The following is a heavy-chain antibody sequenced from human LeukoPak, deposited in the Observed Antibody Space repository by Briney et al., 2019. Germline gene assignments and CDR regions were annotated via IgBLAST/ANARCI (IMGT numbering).Heavy chain of an antibody. CDR1: GFTFSNYG. CDR3: ANRGWIGSYLYYFDY. Sequence: PGGSLRLSCAASGFTFSNYGMHWVRQAPGKGLEWVAFIRYDGTKKYYADSVKGRFTISRDNSKNTLYLQMNSLRAEDTAVYYCANRGWIGSYLYYFDYWGQGTLVTVSS. D-gene: IGHD1-26*01. CDR2: IRYDGTKK. V-gene: IGHV3-30*02. J-gene: IGHJ4*02.